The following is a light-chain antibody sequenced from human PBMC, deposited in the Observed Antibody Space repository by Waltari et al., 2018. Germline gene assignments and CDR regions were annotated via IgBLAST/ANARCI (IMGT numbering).Light chain of an antibody. V-gene: IGKV1-16*01. J-gene: IGKJ5*01. CDR1: QGISVY. CDR2: AAS. Sequence: DIQMTQSPSSLSASVGDRVPITCRASQGISVYLAWFRQKPGKAPESLIYAASSLESGVSSRFSGSGSGTDFTLTISSLQPEDSATYYCQQYNGYPLAFGQGTRLEIK. CDR3: QQYNGYPLA.